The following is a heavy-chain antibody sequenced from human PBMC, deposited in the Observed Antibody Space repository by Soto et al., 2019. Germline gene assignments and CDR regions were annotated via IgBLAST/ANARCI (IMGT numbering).Heavy chain of an antibody. J-gene: IGHJ6*02. CDR2: INHSGST. CDR1: GGYFSGYY. Sequence: PSETLSLTCAVYGGYFSGYYWSWIRQPPGKGLEWIGEINHSGSTNYNPSLKSRVTISVDTSKNQFSLKLSSVTAADTAVYYCARGSGPATPYYYYYYGMDVWGQGTTVT. V-gene: IGHV4-34*01. D-gene: IGHD2-15*01. CDR3: ARGSGPATPYYYYYYGMDV.